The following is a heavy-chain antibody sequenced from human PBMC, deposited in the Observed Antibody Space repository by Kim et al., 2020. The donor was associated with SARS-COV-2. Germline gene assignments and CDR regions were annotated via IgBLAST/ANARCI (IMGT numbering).Heavy chain of an antibody. V-gene: IGHV3-21*01. D-gene: IGHD1-26*01. Sequence: GGSLRLSCAASGFTFSSYSMNWVRQAPGKGLEWVSSISNSSSYIYYADSVKGRFTISRDNAKNSLYLQMNSLRAEDTAVYYCARVRSVNAFDIWGQGTMVTVSS. CDR2: ISNSSSYI. CDR1: GFTFSSYS. J-gene: IGHJ3*02. CDR3: ARVRSVNAFDI.